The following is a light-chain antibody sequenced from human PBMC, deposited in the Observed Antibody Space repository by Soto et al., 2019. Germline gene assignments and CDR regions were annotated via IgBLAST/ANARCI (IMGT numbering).Light chain of an antibody. CDR1: QGIRSE. CDR2: AAS. V-gene: IGKV1-6*01. Sequence: AIQMTQSPSSLSSSLVDRVTITCRASQGIRSELAWYQQKPGKAPNLLIYAASTLQSGVPSRFSGSGSGTDFTLTISSLQPEDFATYYCLHDYNYPRTFGQGTKV. J-gene: IGKJ1*01. CDR3: LHDYNYPRT.